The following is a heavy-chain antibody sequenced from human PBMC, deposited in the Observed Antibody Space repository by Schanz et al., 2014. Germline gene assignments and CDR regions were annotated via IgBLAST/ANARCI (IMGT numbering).Heavy chain of an antibody. CDR2: INPTGGST. D-gene: IGHD3-10*01. Sequence: QVQLVQSGAEVKKPGASVKVYCKASGYTFTTYYLHWVRQAPGQGLEWMGIINPTGGSTTYAEKFLGRGTMTSDTSTSTVYMELSRLRSEDMAVYYCVRAPHYGSGRRLDYWGQGTLVTVSS. J-gene: IGHJ4*02. CDR3: VRAPHYGSGRRLDY. CDR1: GYTFTTYY. V-gene: IGHV1-46*03.